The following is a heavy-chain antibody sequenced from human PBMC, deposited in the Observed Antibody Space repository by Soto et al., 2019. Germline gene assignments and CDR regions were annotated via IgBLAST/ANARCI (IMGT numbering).Heavy chain of an antibody. CDR3: ARHQPFPTFLHYYDSSGYDYYYYGMDV. J-gene: IGHJ6*02. CDR1: GYSFTSYW. Sequence: GESLKISCKGSGYSFTSYWISWVRQMPGKGLEWMGRIDPSDSYTNYSPSFQGHVTISADKSISTAYLQWSSLKASDTAMYYCARHQPFPTFLHYYDSSGYDYYYYGMDVWGQGTTVTVSS. V-gene: IGHV5-10-1*01. D-gene: IGHD3-22*01. CDR2: IDPSDSYT.